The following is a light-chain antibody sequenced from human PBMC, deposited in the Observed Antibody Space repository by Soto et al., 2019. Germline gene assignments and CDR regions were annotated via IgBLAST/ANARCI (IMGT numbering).Light chain of an antibody. J-gene: IGKJ4*01. Sequence: EIVLTQSPGTLSLSPGERATLSCRASQSVSSSYLAWYQQKPGQAPRLLIYGASGRATGIPDRFSGSGSGTDFTLTMRRLEPEDFALYYCQQYGSTRTFGGGTKVEIK. V-gene: IGKV3-20*01. CDR3: QQYGSTRT. CDR2: GAS. CDR1: QSVSSSY.